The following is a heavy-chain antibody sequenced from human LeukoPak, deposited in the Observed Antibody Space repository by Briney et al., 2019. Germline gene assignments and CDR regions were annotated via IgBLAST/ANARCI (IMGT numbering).Heavy chain of an antibody. D-gene: IGHD2-15*01. J-gene: IGHJ4*02. CDR3: ARDQDSPYCSGGSCYLEPYYFDY. CDR2: ISSRGSTI. V-gene: IGHV3-48*03. Sequence: PGGSLRLSCAASGFTFSTYEMNWVRQAPGKGRGWVSYISSRGSTIHYADSVKGRFTISRENAKNSLYLQMNSLRAEDTAVYYCARDQDSPYCSGGSCYLEPYYFDYWGQGTLVTVSS. CDR1: GFTFSTYE.